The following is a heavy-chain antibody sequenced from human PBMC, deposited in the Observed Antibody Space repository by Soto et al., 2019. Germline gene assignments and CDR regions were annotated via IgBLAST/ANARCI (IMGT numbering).Heavy chain of an antibody. J-gene: IGHJ6*02. D-gene: IGHD2-2*01. CDR1: GGTFSTYA. CDR3: ARDRRYCSSTSCYPDYYYYYGMDV. V-gene: IGHV1-69*13. Sequence: ASVKVSCKASGGTFSTYAIDWVRQAPGQGLEWMGGIIPLFGTAKYAQNFQGRITITADESTNTAYMELRSLRSQDTAVYYCARDRRYCSSTSCYPDYYYYYGMDVWGQGTTVTVSS. CDR2: IIPLFGTA.